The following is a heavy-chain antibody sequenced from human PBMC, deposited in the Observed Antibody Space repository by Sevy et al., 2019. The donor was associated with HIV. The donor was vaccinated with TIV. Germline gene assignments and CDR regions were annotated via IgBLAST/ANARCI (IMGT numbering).Heavy chain of an antibody. D-gene: IGHD3-10*01. J-gene: IGHJ4*02. CDR3: TATPYYYGTVNY. CDR1: GFTFINAW. V-gene: IGHV3-15*01. Sequence: GGSLRLSCAASGFTFINAWMSWVRQAPGKGLEWVGRIKSKTDGGTTDYAAPVKGRFTISRDDSKNTLYLQMNSLKTEDTAVYYCTATPYYYGTVNYWGQGTLVTVSS. CDR2: IKSKTDGGTT.